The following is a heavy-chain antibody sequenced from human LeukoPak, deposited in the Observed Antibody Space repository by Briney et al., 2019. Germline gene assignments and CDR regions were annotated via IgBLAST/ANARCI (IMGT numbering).Heavy chain of an antibody. CDR3: ARYLNMATTFYFDQ. CDR1: GGSISSSDYY. D-gene: IGHD5-24*01. J-gene: IGHJ4*02. Sequence: SETLSLSCTVSGGSISSSDYYWAWIRQPPGRSLEWIGSIHYSGSTYYNPSLKSRVTTSVDTSKNQFSLKLSSVTAADTAVYYCARYLNMATTFYFDQWGQGTLVTVSS. V-gene: IGHV4-39*01. CDR2: IHYSGST.